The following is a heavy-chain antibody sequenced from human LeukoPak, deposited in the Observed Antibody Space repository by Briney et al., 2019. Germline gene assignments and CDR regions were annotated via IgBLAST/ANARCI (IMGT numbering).Heavy chain of an antibody. J-gene: IGHJ4*02. CDR2: IYTGGGT. CDR1: GGSINSYY. D-gene: IGHD5-18*01. CDR3: ARHRGTAPLDY. Sequence: SETLSLTCTVSGGSINSYYWSWIRQPPGKGLEWIGYIYTGGGTNYNPSLESRVTISRDMSKNQFSLNLGSVTAADTAVCYCARHRGTAPLDYWGQGALVTVSS. V-gene: IGHV4-4*09.